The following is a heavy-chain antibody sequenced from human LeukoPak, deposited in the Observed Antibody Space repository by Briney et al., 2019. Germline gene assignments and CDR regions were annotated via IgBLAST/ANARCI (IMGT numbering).Heavy chain of an antibody. CDR1: GFTFDDYA. D-gene: IGHD3-22*01. Sequence: GGSLRLSCAASGFTFDDYAMHWVRQAPGKGLEWVSGISWNSGSIGYADSVKGRFTISRDNAKNSLFLQMNSLRAEDTAVYYCARGEYYYDSSGYYRKPDYWGQGTLVTVSS. J-gene: IGHJ4*02. CDR2: ISWNSGSI. V-gene: IGHV3-9*01. CDR3: ARGEYYYDSSGYYRKPDY.